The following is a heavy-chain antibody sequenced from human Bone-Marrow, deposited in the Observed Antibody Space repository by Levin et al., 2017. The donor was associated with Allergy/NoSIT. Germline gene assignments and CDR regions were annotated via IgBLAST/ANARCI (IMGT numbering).Heavy chain of an antibody. CDR2: ISHDGGTT. CDR3: VRENFPSVYVVIPAYFDL. D-gene: IGHD2-21*01. Sequence: GGSLRLSCEASGFTFSTYSMHWVRRAPGKGLEWVALISHDGGTTSYADSVRGRFILSRDNSRNTLLLEMNSLRLGDTAVYYCVRENFPSVYVVIPAYFDLWGPGALVTVSS. V-gene: IGHV3-30-3*01. J-gene: IGHJ2*01. CDR1: GFTFSTYS.